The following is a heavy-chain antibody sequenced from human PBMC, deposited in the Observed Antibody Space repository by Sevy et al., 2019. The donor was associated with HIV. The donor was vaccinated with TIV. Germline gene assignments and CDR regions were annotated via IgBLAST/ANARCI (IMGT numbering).Heavy chain of an antibody. CDR2: IFRSGGVT. V-gene: IGHV3-23*01. CDR3: AGGRYDSSGSFDAFDI. D-gene: IGHD3-22*01. CDR1: GFTFSNYA. Sequence: GGSLRPSCAASGFTFSNYAMNWVRQAPGKGLEWVSTIFRSGGVTYYADSVKGRCTISRDKFKNTLNLQMHSLRAEDTAVYYCAGGRYDSSGSFDAFDIWGQGTMVTVSS. J-gene: IGHJ3*02.